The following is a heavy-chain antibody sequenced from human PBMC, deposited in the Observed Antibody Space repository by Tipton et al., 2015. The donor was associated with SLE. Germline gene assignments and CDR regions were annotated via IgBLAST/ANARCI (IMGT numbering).Heavy chain of an antibody. D-gene: IGHD4-17*01. Sequence: TLSLTCAVSGYSISSGYYWSWIRQPPGKGLEWIGYINTSGSTIYNPSLKSRVTISVDTSKNHFSLKLSSVTAADTAVYYCARVPSADYGDYGWFDPWGQGTLVTVSS. V-gene: IGHV4-4*08. CDR1: GYSISSGYY. J-gene: IGHJ5*02. CDR2: INTSGST. CDR3: ARVPSADYGDYGWFDP.